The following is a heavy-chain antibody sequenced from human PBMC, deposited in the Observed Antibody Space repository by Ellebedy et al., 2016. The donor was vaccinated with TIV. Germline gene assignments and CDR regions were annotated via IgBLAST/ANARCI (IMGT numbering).Heavy chain of an antibody. CDR1: GGTFSSYA. J-gene: IGHJ6*02. V-gene: IGHV1-69*06. Sequence: SVKVSXKASGGTFSSYAISWVRQAPGQGLEWMGGIIPIFGTANYAQKFQGRVTITADKSTSTAYMELSSLRSEDTAVYYCAAILRFLEWLSPTYGMDVWGQGTTVTVSS. CDR2: IIPIFGTA. CDR3: AAILRFLEWLSPTYGMDV. D-gene: IGHD3-3*01.